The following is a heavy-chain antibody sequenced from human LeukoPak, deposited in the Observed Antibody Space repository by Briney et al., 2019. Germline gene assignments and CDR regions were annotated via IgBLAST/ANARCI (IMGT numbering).Heavy chain of an antibody. Sequence: ASVKVSCKVSGYTLTELSMHWVRQAPGKGLEWMGGFDPEDGETIYAQKFQGRVTMTEDTSTDTAYMELRSLRSEDTAVYYCATVTYSSSWYNYYGMDVWGQGTTVTVSS. CDR3: ATVTYSSSWYNYYGMDV. CDR2: FDPEDGET. CDR1: GYTLTELS. D-gene: IGHD6-13*01. J-gene: IGHJ6*02. V-gene: IGHV1-24*01.